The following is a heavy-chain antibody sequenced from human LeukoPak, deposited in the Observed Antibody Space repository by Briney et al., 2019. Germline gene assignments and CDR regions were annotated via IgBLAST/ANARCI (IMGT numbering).Heavy chain of an antibody. D-gene: IGHD6-19*01. Sequence: SETLSLTCTVSGGSISGYYWSWIRQPAGKGLEWIGRIYTSGSTNYNPSLKSRVTMSVDTSKNQFSLKLSSVTAADTAAYYCARDKGLKYSSGWDGGYWFDPWGQGTLVTVSS. CDR1: GGSISGYY. J-gene: IGHJ5*02. CDR3: ARDKGLKYSSGWDGGYWFDP. CDR2: IYTSGST. V-gene: IGHV4-4*07.